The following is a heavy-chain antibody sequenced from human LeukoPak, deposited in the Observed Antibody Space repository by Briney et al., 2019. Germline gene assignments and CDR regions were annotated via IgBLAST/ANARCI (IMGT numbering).Heavy chain of an antibody. CDR3: ARDYYDSNGYYYEGVDY. D-gene: IGHD3-22*01. CDR2: INPNSGGT. CDR1: GYTFTGYY. J-gene: IGHJ4*02. V-gene: IGHV1-2*02. Sequence: ASVKVSCKASGYTFTGYYMHWVRQAPGQGLEWMGWINPNSGGTNYAQKFQGRVTMTRDTSISTAYMELSRLRSDDTAVYYCARDYYDSNGYYYEGVDYWGQGTLVTVSS.